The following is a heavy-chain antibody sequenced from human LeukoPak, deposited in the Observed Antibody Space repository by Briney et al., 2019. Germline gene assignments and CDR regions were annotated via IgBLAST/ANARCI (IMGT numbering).Heavy chain of an antibody. J-gene: IGHJ4*02. Sequence: GGSLRLSCAASGFTFSSYAMSWVRQAPGKGLEWVSAISGSGGSTYYADSVKGRFTISRGNSKNTLYLQMNSLRAEDTAVYYCATPDILTGYRAYYFDYWGQGTLVTVSS. CDR1: GFTFSSYA. D-gene: IGHD3-9*01. V-gene: IGHV3-23*01. CDR3: ATPDILTGYRAYYFDY. CDR2: ISGSGGST.